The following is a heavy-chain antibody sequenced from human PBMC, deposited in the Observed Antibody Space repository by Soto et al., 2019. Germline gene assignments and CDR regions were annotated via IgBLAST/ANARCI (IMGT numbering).Heavy chain of an antibody. CDR2: INPNSGGT. D-gene: IGHD6-13*01. Sequence: GASVKVSCKASGYTFTGYYMHWVRQAPGQGLEWMGWINPNSGGTNYAQKFQGWVTMTRDTSISTAYMELSRLRSDDTAVYYCARDIGAADPYSYGMDVWGQGTTVTVS. CDR1: GYTFTGYY. J-gene: IGHJ6*02. V-gene: IGHV1-2*04. CDR3: ARDIGAADPYSYGMDV.